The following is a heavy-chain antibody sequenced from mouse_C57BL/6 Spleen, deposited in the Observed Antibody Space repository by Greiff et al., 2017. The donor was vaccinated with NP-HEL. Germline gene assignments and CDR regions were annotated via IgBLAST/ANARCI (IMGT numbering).Heavy chain of an antibody. CDR3: AREYYGSSLYWYFDV. V-gene: IGHV1-18*01. CDR1: GYTFTDYN. CDR2: INPNNGGT. Sequence: VQLKQSGPELVKPGASVKIPCKASGYTFTDYNMDWVKQSHGKSLEWIGDINPNNGGTIYNQKFKGKATLTVDKSSSTAYMELRSLTSEDTAVYYCAREYYGSSLYWYFDVWGTGTTVNVSS. D-gene: IGHD1-1*01. J-gene: IGHJ1*03.